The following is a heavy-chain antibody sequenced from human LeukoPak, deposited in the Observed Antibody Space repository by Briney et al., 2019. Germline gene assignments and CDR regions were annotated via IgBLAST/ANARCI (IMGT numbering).Heavy chain of an antibody. V-gene: IGHV3-23*01. D-gene: IGHD3-22*01. CDR2: VSGGGVTT. CDR3: AKVPGYYYNSSGSYFDY. CDR1: GFTFSSHA. Sequence: GGSLRLSCAPSGFTFSSHAMNWVRQAPGKGLEWVSAVSGGGVTTYYADSVKGRFTISRDNSKNTLYLQMSSLRDEDTAVYYCAKVPGYYYNSSGSYFDYWGQGTLVTVPS. J-gene: IGHJ4*02.